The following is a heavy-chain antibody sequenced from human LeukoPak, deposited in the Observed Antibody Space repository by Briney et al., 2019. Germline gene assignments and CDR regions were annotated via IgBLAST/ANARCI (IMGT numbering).Heavy chain of an antibody. V-gene: IGHV3-7*01. CDR3: AREPDYSNYDY. CDR2: IKQDGSEK. Sequence: PGGSLRLSCAASGFTFSSYWMSWVRQPPGKGLEWVANIKQDGSEKYYVDSVKGRFTISRDNAKNSLYLQMNSLRAEDTAVYYCAREPDYSNYDYWGQGTLVTVSS. J-gene: IGHJ4*02. CDR1: GFTFSSYW. D-gene: IGHD4-11*01.